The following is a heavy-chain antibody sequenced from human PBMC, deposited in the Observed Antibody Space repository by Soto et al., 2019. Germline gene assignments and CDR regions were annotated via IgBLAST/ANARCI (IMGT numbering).Heavy chain of an antibody. CDR3: ARGGTHDFWSGYYTVDY. D-gene: IGHD3-3*01. CDR1: GYTFTSYD. Sequence: GASVKVSCKASGYTFTSYDINWVRQATGQGLEWMGWMNPNSGNTGYAQKFQGRVTMTRNTSISTAYMGLSSLRSEDTAVYCCARGGTHDFWSGYYTVDYWVQGTLVTVAS. CDR2: MNPNSGNT. J-gene: IGHJ4*02. V-gene: IGHV1-8*01.